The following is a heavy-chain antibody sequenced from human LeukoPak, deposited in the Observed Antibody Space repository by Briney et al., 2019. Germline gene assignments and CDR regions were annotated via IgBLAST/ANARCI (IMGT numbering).Heavy chain of an antibody. J-gene: IGHJ5*02. V-gene: IGHV1-69*04. CDR3: ARLYCSSTSCSVWFDP. D-gene: IGHD2-2*01. Sequence: SVKVSCKASGGTVSIYAISWVRQAPGQGLEWMGRIIPILGIANYAQKFQGRVTITADKSTSTAYMELSSLRSEDTAVYYCARLYCSSTSCSVWFDPWGQGTLVTVSS. CDR2: IIPILGIA. CDR1: GGTVSIYA.